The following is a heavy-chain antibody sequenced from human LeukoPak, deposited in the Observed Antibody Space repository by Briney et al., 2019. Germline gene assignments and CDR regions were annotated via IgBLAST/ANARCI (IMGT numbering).Heavy chain of an antibody. CDR1: GLTFSSYA. CDR3: ARDHALYYYGSGSYNDY. D-gene: IGHD3-10*01. CDR2: ISYDGSNE. Sequence: SGGSLRLSCAASGLTFSSYAMHWVRQAPGKGLEWVAVISYDGSNEYNADSVKGRFTISRDNSKNTLYLQMNSLRAEDTAVYYCARDHALYYYGSGSYNDYWGQGTLVTVSS. V-gene: IGHV3-30*04. J-gene: IGHJ4*02.